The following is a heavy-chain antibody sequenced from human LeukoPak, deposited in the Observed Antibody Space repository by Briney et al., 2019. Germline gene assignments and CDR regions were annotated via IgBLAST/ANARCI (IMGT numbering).Heavy chain of an antibody. V-gene: IGHV1-2*02. CDR1: GYTFTGYY. J-gene: IGHJ5*02. Sequence: GASVNVSCKASGYTFTGYYMHWVRQAPGQGLEWMGWINPNSGGTNYAQKFQGRVTMTRDTSISTAYMELSRLRSDDTAVYYCARVLTMIVADNWFDPWGQGTLVTVSS. CDR3: ARVLTMIVADNWFDP. CDR2: INPNSGGT. D-gene: IGHD3-22*01.